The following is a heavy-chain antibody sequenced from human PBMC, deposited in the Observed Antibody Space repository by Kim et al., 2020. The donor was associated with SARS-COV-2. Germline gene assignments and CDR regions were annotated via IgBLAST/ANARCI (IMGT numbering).Heavy chain of an antibody. CDR3: ASWTFDYTTPNYYYYGMDV. Sequence: SVKVSCKASGGTFSSYAISWVRQAPGQGLEWMGRIIPILGIANYAQKFQGRVTITADKSTSTAYMELSSLRSEDTAVYYCASWTFDYTTPNYYYYGMDVWGQGTTVTVSS. J-gene: IGHJ6*02. CDR1: GGTFSSYA. CDR2: IIPILGIA. V-gene: IGHV1-69*04. D-gene: IGHD4-4*01.